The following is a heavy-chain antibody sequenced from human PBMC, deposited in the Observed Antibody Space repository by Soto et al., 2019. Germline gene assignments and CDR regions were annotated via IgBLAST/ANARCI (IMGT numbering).Heavy chain of an antibody. CDR2: ISGSGGST. CDR3: AKGVQCSGGSCCFDY. D-gene: IGHD2-15*01. Sequence: PGGSLRLSCAAFGFTFSSYAMSWVRQAPGKGLEWVSAISGSGGSTYHADSVKGRFSISRDNSKNTLYLQMNSLRAEDTAVYYCAKGVQCSGGSCCFDYWGQGTLVTVS. V-gene: IGHV3-23*01. CDR1: GFTFSSYA. J-gene: IGHJ4*02.